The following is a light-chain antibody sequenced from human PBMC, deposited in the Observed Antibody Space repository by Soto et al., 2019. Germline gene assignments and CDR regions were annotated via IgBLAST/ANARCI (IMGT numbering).Light chain of an antibody. CDR3: QSYDSSLSPNWV. V-gene: IGLV1-40*01. CDR2: GNS. J-gene: IGLJ3*02. CDR1: SSNIGAGYD. Sequence: QSVLTQPPSVSGAPGQRVTISCTGSSSNIGAGYDVHWYQQLPGTAPKLLIYGNSNRPSGVPDRFSGSKSGTSASLAITGLQAEDEADYYCQSYDSSLSPNWVFGGGTKLIVL.